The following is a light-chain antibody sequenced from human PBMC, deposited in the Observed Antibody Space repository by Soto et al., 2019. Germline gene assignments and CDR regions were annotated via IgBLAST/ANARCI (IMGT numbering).Light chain of an antibody. J-gene: IGLJ1*01. V-gene: IGLV2-11*01. CDR3: CSYVGASIYV. CDR2: HVS. CDR1: SSDVGAYDY. Sequence: QSVLTQPRSASGSPGQSVTISCTGTSSDVGAYDYVSWYQQHPGKAPKLLIYHVSKRPSGVPDRFSGSTSGSTASLTISGLQTEDEADYYCCSYVGASIYVFGTGTKVTVL.